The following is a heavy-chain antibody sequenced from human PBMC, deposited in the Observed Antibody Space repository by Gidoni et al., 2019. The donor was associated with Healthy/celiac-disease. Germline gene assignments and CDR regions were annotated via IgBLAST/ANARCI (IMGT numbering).Heavy chain of an antibody. J-gene: IGHJ4*02. CDR3: ARHDYSNSNYFDY. Sequence: QVQLVQSGAEVKKPGSSVKVSCKASGGTSSSYAISWVRQAPGQGLEWMGGIIPIFGTAKYARKFQGRVTITADKATSTAYMELSSLRSEDTAVYYCARHDYSNSNYFDYWGQGTLVTVSS. D-gene: IGHD4-4*01. CDR2: IIPIFGTA. CDR1: GGTSSSYA. V-gene: IGHV1-69*06.